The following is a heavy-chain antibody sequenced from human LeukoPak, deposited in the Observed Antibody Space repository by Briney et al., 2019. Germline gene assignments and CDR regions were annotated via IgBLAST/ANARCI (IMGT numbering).Heavy chain of an antibody. D-gene: IGHD6-19*01. CDR1: GFTFSSYA. CDR2: ISSSSSYI. J-gene: IGHJ6*03. Sequence: GGSLRLSCAASGFTFSSYAMHWVRQAPGRGLEWVSSISSSSSYIYYADSVKGRFTISRDNAKNSLYLQMNSLRAEDTAFYYCARDGGWYKRGLDYYYYYYMDVWGKGTTVTVSS. CDR3: ARDGGWYKRGLDYYYYYYMDV. V-gene: IGHV3-21*04.